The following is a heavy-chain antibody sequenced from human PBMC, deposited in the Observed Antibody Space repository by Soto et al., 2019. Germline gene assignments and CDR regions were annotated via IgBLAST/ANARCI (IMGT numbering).Heavy chain of an antibody. CDR1: GGSISSYY. D-gene: IGHD6-19*01. V-gene: IGHV4-59*08. CDR2: IYYSGST. Sequence: PSETLSLTCTVSGGSISSYYWSWIRQPPGKGLEWIGYIYYSGSTYYNPSLKSRVTISVDTSKNQFSLKLSSVTAADTAVYYCARTRAVWFGPWGQGTLVTVSS. J-gene: IGHJ5*02. CDR3: ARTRAVWFGP.